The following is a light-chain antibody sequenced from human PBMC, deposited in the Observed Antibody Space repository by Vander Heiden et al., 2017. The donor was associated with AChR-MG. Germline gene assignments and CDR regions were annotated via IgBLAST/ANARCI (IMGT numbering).Light chain of an antibody. J-gene: IGKJ4*01. CDR1: PYVSSY. CDR2: DAS. Sequence: IVSPQSPATLSFSTGERATLACSASPYVSSYLVWYQQKPGQAPRLLIYDASNRATGIPARFSGSGSGTDFTLTISSLEPEDFAVYYCQQRDSWPRTFGGGTKVEIK. CDR3: QQRDSWPRT. V-gene: IGKV3-11*01.